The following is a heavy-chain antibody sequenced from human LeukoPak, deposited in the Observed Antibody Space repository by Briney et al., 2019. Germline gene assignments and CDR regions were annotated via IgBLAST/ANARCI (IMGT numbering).Heavy chain of an antibody. J-gene: IGHJ3*02. CDR1: GYSFTSYG. CDR3: ARDEWLRYFDWFDTFDI. V-gene: IGHV1-18*01. Sequence: ASVKVSCMDSGYSFTSYGINWVGQAPGQGIEWVGWMSAYNGNRNYAQKLQARVTMTTDTSTSTAYMELRSLRSDDTAVYDCARDEWLRYFDWFDTFDIWGQGTMVTVSS. CDR2: MSAYNGNR. D-gene: IGHD3-9*01.